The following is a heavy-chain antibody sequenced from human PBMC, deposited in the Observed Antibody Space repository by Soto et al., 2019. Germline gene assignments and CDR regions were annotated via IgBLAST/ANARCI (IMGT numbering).Heavy chain of an antibody. J-gene: IGHJ6*02. CDR2: ISGSGGST. V-gene: IGHV3-23*01. Sequence: GGSLRLSCAASGFTFSSYAMSWVRQAPGKGLEWVSAISGSGGSTYYADSVKGRFTISRDNSKNTLYLQMNSLRAEDTAVYYCAKAYYSNYYYYGMDVWGQGTTLTVSS. D-gene: IGHD4-4*01. CDR3: AKAYYSNYYYYGMDV. CDR1: GFTFSSYA.